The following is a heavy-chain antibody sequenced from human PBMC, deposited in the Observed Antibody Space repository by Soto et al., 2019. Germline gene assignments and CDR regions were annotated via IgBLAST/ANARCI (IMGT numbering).Heavy chain of an antibody. Sequence: QITLEESGPPLVKPTQTLTLTCTFSGFSINARAVGVGWIRQPPGKALEWLAFTYWDDDNHYSPSLKSRLTITEDTSTNQAVLTMTNTDPADTSTYFSTHGSRWLFDYWCPGTQLTVSS. V-gene: IGHV2-5*02. CDR2: TYWDDDN. CDR3: THGSRWLFDY. D-gene: IGHD6-19*01. CDR1: GFSINARAVG. J-gene: IGHJ4*02.